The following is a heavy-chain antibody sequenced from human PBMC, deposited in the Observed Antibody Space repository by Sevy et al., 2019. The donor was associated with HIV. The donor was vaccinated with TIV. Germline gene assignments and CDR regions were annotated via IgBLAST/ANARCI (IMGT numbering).Heavy chain of an antibody. CDR1: GFIFSHYS. CDR3: VRDRGVGTSSYGMDV. D-gene: IGHD1-26*01. J-gene: IGHJ6*02. V-gene: IGHV3-21*01. Sequence: GGSLRLSCTASGFIFSHYSMNWVRQAPGKGLEWVSSISTSSTYIYYADSVKGRFTISSDNAKNLLYLQMNSLRAEDTAVYQCVRDRGVGTSSYGMDVWGQGTTVTVSS. CDR2: ISTSSTYI.